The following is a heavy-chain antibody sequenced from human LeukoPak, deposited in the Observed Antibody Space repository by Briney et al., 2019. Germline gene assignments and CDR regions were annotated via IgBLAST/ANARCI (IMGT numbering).Heavy chain of an antibody. J-gene: IGHJ6*03. CDR1: GYTFTGYY. V-gene: IGHV1-2*02. CDR2: INPNSGGT. D-gene: IGHD5-18*01. CDR3: ARDRSDTAMVRDYYYYMDV. Sequence: ASVKVSCKASGYTFTGYYMHWVRQAPGQGLEWMGWINPNSGGTNYAQKFQGRVTMTRDTSISTAYMELSGLRSDDTAVYYCARDRSDTAMVRDYYYYMDVWGKGTTVTISS.